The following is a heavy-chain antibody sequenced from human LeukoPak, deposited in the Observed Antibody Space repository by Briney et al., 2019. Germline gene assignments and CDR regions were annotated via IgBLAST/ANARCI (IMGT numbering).Heavy chain of an antibody. D-gene: IGHD3-3*01. Sequence: ASVKVSCKASGGTFSTSAISWVRLAPGQGLEWLGGIIPVFGTTNYAQKFQGRVTITTDESTNTAYMELSSLRSEDTAVYYCARGSGVRFLEWLYYFDYWGQGTLVTVSS. CDR3: ARGSGVRFLEWLYYFDY. V-gene: IGHV1-69*05. J-gene: IGHJ4*02. CDR1: GGTFSTSA. CDR2: IIPVFGTT.